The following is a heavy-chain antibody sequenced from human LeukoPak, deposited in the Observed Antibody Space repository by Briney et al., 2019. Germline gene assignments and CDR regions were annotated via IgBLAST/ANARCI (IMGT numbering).Heavy chain of an antibody. CDR3: ARGTRDIVATILGFDY. V-gene: IGHV4-34*01. CDR2: INHSGST. D-gene: IGHD5-12*01. CDR1: GGSFSGYY. Sequence: PSETLSLTCAVYGGSFSGYYWSWIRQPPGKGLEWIGEINHSGSTNYNPSLKSRVTISVDTSKNRFSLKLSSVAAADTAVYYCARGTRDIVATILGFDYWGQGTLVTVSS. J-gene: IGHJ4*02.